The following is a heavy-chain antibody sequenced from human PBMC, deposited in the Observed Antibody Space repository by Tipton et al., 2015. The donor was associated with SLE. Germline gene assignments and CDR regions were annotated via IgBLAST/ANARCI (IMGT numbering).Heavy chain of an antibody. CDR1: GFTFSDYY. Sequence: SLRLSCAASGFTFSDYYMSWIRQAPGKGLEWVSYISSSGSTIYYADSVKGRFTISRDNAKNSLYLQMNSLRAEDTAVYYCARVYCSSTSCYGYYSMDVWGKGTTVTVSS. V-gene: IGHV3-11*01. D-gene: IGHD2-2*01. CDR2: ISSSGSTI. CDR3: ARVYCSSTSCYGYYSMDV. J-gene: IGHJ6*03.